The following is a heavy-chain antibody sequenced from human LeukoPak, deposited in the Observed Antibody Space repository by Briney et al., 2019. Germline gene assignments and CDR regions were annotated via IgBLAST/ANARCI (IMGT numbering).Heavy chain of an antibody. Sequence: GFISYSGYPYYNPSLKSRVTISVDTSKNQFSLRLSSVTAADTAVYFCARGGSSGYCYLMANWGQGTLVTVSS. CDR2: ISYSGYP. V-gene: IGHV4-30-4*01. CDR3: ARGGSSGYCYLMAN. J-gene: IGHJ4*02. D-gene: IGHD3-22*01.